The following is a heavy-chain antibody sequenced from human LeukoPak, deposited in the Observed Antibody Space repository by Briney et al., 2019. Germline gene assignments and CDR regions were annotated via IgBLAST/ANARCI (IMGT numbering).Heavy chain of an antibody. CDR1: GLIVSSNY. Sequence: GGSLRLSCSVSGLIVSSNYMTWVPQVPGWGLEWVALIFSGDSTYSPDSVKGRCTISRDKSKNTLHLQMDSLRPEDTAMYYCALTYYFDRRGYSYFDYWGQGALVTVSS. CDR2: IFSGDST. J-gene: IGHJ4*02. CDR3: ALTYYFDRRGYSYFDY. D-gene: IGHD3-22*01. V-gene: IGHV3-53*01.